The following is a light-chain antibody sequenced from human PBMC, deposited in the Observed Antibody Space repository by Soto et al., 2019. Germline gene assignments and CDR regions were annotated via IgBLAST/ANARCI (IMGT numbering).Light chain of an antibody. J-gene: IGLJ2*01. CDR3: GTWDNSLSAV. Sequence: QAVVTQPPSVSAAPGPKVTISCSGSSSNIGSNYVSWYQQLPGTAPKLLIYDNGKRPSGIPDRFSGSQSGTSATLGITGLQTGDEADYYCGTWDNSLSAVFGGGTKLTVL. CDR2: DNG. V-gene: IGLV1-51*01. CDR1: SSNIGSNY.